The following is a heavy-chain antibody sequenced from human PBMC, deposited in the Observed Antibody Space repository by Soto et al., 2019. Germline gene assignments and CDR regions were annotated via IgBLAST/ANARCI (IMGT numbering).Heavy chain of an antibody. Sequence: ASVKVSCKASGYTCSNYGIHWVRQAPGQRLEWMGLINAGNGNTKYSQKFQGRVTLTRDTSASTAYVELRSLRSDDTAVYYCARENDILTGYYSPLFDFWGQGTLVTVSS. D-gene: IGHD3-9*01. CDR3: ARENDILTGYYSPLFDF. V-gene: IGHV1-3*01. CDR1: GYTCSNYG. CDR2: INAGNGNT. J-gene: IGHJ4*02.